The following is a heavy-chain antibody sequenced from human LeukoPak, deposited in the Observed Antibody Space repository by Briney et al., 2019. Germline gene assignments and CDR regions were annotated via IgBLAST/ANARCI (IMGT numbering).Heavy chain of an antibody. CDR2: ISSSSSTI. CDR3: ARGGYYDSSGYYGFDY. Sequence: GGSLRLSCAASGFTFSSYSMNWVRQAPGKGLEWVSYISSSSSTIYYADSVKGRFTISRDNAKNSLYLQMNSLRAEDTAVYYCARGGYYDSSGYYGFDYWGQGTLVTVSS. CDR1: GFTFSSYS. J-gene: IGHJ4*02. D-gene: IGHD3-22*01. V-gene: IGHV3-48*01.